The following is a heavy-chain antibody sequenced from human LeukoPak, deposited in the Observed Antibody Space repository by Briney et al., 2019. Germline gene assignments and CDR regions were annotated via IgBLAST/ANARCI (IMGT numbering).Heavy chain of an antibody. J-gene: IGHJ4*02. CDR3: ARTYYDILNGYNPYFDY. Sequence: QTGGSLRLSCAASGFTFSSYWMSWVRQAPGKGLEWVATIRQDGTQKYYVDSVKGRFTISRDNEKNFLYLQMNSLRAEDTAVYYCARTYYDILNGYNPYFDYWGQGILVTVSS. D-gene: IGHD3-9*01. CDR1: GFTFSSYW. V-gene: IGHV3-7*01. CDR2: IRQDGTQK.